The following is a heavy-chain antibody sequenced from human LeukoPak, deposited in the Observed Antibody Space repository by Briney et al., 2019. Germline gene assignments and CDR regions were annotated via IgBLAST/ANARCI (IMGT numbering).Heavy chain of an antibody. Sequence: GGSLRLSCAASGFTVSGNYLNWVRQAPGKGLEWVSIIDSGGTTYYADSVKGRFTISRDNSKNTLYLQMNSLRAEDTAVYYCAREGVSLEYWGQGTLVTVSS. CDR3: AREGVSLEY. CDR1: GFTVSGNY. V-gene: IGHV3-53*01. J-gene: IGHJ4*02. CDR2: IDSGGTT.